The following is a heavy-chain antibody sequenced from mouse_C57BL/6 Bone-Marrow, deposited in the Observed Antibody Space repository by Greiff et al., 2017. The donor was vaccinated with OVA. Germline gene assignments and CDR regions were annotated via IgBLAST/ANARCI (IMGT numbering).Heavy chain of an antibody. CDR2: FYPGSGSI. Sequence: QVQLKQSGPELVKPGASVKLSCKASGYTFTEYSIHWVKQRSGQGLEWIGWFYPGSGSIKYNEKFQDKATLTADKSSSTVYMELSSLTSDDSAVYFCARHEGFPYGNYLFAYWGQGTLVTVSA. V-gene: IGHV1-62-2*01. D-gene: IGHD2-10*02. CDR1: GYTFTEYS. J-gene: IGHJ3*01. CDR3: ARHEGFPYGNYLFAY.